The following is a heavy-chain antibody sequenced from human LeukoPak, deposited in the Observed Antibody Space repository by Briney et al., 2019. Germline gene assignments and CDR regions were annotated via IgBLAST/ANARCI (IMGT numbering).Heavy chain of an antibody. J-gene: IGHJ4*02. CDR2: ISYDGNQK. D-gene: IGHD3-10*01. V-gene: IGHV3-30-3*01. Sequence: GGSLRLSCALSGFTFSSYAMHWVRQAPGKGLEWVAFISYDGNQKYYADSVKGRFTISRDNSKNTLYLQMDSLRAERPGVYYCDRDTHQPYFGSFDYWGQGTLVTVSS. CDR3: DRDTHQPYFGSFDY. CDR1: GFTFSSYA.